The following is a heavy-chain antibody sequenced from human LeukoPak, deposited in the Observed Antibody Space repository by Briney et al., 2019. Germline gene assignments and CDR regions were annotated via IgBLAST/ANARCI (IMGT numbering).Heavy chain of an antibody. D-gene: IGHD1/OR15-1a*01. V-gene: IGHV3-33*01. CDR2: IWYDGRRQ. Sequence: GGSLRLSCAASGFTFTYYAMHWVRQAPGKGLEWVAVIWYDGRRQEYGDSVKGRFTISRDNSKDTLYLQMNSLRADDTALYYCARDLGVLRSGEQHPDNWLDPWGQGTLVTVSS. CDR3: ARDLGVLRSGEQHPDNWLDP. CDR1: GFTFTYYA. J-gene: IGHJ5*02.